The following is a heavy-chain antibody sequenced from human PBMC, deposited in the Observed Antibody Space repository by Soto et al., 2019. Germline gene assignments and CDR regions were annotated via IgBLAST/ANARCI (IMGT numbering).Heavy chain of an antibody. CDR2: ISGSGGSA. V-gene: IGHV3-23*01. CDR3: AKDRGLRYFDWSFDY. J-gene: IGHJ4*02. Sequence: PGGSLRLSCAASGFTFSSYAMSWVRQAPGKGLEWVSAISGSGGSAYYADSVKGRFTISRDNSKNTLYLQMNSLRAEDTAVYYCAKDRGLRYFDWSFDYWGQGTLVTVSS. CDR1: GFTFSSYA. D-gene: IGHD3-9*01.